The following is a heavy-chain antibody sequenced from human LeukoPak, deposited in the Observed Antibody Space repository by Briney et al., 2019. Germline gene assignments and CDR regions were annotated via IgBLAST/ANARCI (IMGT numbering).Heavy chain of an antibody. D-gene: IGHD3-10*01. J-gene: IGHJ3*02. V-gene: IGHV4-39*07. CDR1: GVSISTSSYY. Sequence: SETLSLTCTVSGVSISTSSYYWGWVRQPPGKGLEWIGNNSPSLKSRVTISLDTSRNQFSLKLNSVTAADTAVYYCAKSNGYGLVDIWGQGTMVTVSS. CDR3: AKSNGYGLVDI.